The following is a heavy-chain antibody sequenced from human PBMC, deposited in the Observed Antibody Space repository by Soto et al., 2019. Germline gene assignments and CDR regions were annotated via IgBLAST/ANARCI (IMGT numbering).Heavy chain of an antibody. CDR2: FSYSGST. V-gene: IGHV4-59*08. Sequence: SETLSLTCTVSGGSISDYYWSWIRQPPGKGPEWIGYFSYSGSTNYNPSLKSRVTISVDTSKNQLSLKLSSVTAADTAVYYCARLGGGYPTAATNYYYYMDVWGKGTTVTVSS. CDR3: ARLGGGYPTAATNYYYYMDV. J-gene: IGHJ6*03. CDR1: GGSISDYY. D-gene: IGHD1-26*01.